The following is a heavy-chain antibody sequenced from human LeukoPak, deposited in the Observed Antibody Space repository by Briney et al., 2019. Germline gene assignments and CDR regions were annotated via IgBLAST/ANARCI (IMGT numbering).Heavy chain of an antibody. Sequence: GGSLRLSCAVSGFTFSNYAMTWVRQAPGKRLEWVSGISGSGTSTYYADSVKGRFTISRDNSKNTLFLQMNSLRAEDTALYFCAKGDLLVVIFSAFDIWGQGTMATVSS. CDR1: GFTFSNYA. D-gene: IGHD3-22*01. CDR3: AKGDLLVVIFSAFDI. V-gene: IGHV3-23*01. CDR2: ISGSGTST. J-gene: IGHJ3*02.